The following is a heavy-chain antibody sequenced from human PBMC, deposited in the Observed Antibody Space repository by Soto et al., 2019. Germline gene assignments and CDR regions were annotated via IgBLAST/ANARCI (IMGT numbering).Heavy chain of an antibody. V-gene: IGHV4-34*01. Sequence: SETLSLTCAVYGGSFSGYYWSWIRQPPGKGLEWIGEINHSGSTNYNPSLKSRDTISIDRSKNQFSLKLSSVTAADTAVYYCARVPDYWGQGILVTVSS. D-gene: IGHD2-2*01. CDR1: GGSFSGYY. J-gene: IGHJ4*02. CDR3: ARVPDY. CDR2: INHSGST.